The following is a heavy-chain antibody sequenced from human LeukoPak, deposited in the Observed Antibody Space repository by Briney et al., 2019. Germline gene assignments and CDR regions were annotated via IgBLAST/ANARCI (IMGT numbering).Heavy chain of an antibody. D-gene: IGHD1-20*01. V-gene: IGHV4-39*07. CDR2: IFYSGST. CDR3: ARDHRITGTTFDY. Sequence: SETLSLTCTVSGGSISTSNYYWGWIRQPPGKGLEWIGNIFYSGSTYYNPSLKSRVTISVDTSKNQFSLKLSSVTAADTAVYYCARDHRITGTTFDYWGQGTLVTVSS. J-gene: IGHJ4*02. CDR1: GGSISTSNYY.